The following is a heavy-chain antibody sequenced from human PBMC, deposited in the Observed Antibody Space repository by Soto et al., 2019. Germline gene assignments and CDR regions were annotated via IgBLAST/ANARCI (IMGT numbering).Heavy chain of an antibody. V-gene: IGHV4-38-2*01. Sequence: SETLSLTCAVSGYSVSNSHYWGWIRQPPGKGLEWIGTIFHSGSAFYNPSLKSRVTISMGSSRNHFSLRLNSVTAADTASYYCARSDYRDFDYWGQGVLVTVSS. CDR3: ARSDYRDFDY. J-gene: IGHJ4*02. D-gene: IGHD1-26*01. CDR1: GYSVSNSHY. CDR2: IFHSGSA.